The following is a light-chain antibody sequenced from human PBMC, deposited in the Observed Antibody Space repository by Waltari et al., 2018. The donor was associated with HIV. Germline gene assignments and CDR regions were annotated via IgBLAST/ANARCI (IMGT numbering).Light chain of an antibody. Sequence: QAGLTQPPSLSVGLGQTATLTCTGDSNNVDDPGAAWPQHHQGHPPKVLSHKNNNRAAGVSEKFSAFRAVKTAFLTITGLRPEDEADYFCSAGDNILNGWVFGGGTQLTVL. CDR1: SNNVDDPG. J-gene: IGLJ3*02. CDR2: KNN. V-gene: IGLV10-54*04. CDR3: SAGDNILNGWV.